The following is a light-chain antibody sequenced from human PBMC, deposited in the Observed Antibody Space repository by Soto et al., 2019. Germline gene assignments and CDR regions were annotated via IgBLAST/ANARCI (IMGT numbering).Light chain of an antibody. CDR2: DTS. CDR1: TGAVTSGHY. V-gene: IGLV7-46*01. CDR3: LLSYSGARPLV. J-gene: IGLJ1*01. Sequence: AVVTQEPSLTVSPGGTVTLTCGSSTGAVTSGHYPYWFQQKPGQAPRTLIYDTSNKHSWTPARFSGSLLGGKAALTLSGAQPEDEAEYYCLLSYSGARPLVFGTGTKVTVL.